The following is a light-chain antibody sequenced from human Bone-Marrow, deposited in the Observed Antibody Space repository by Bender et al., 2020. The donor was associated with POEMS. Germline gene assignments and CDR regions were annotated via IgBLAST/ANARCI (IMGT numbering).Light chain of an antibody. CDR3: QMWDTNSDHPV. CDR1: ELGNKY. V-gene: IGLV3-1*01. Sequence: SYELTQPPSVSVSPGQTASITCSGDELGNKYACWYQQKPGQSPVVVIYQNTKRPSGIPERFSGLKSGSTATLTISRVEAGDEADYFCQMWDTNSDHPVFGGGTKLTVL. CDR2: QNT. J-gene: IGLJ3*02.